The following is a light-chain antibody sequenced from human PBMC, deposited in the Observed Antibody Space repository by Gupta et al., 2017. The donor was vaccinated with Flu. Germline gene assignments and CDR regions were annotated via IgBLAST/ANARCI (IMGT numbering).Light chain of an antibody. CDR2: KAP. CDR3: QQYHGSWT. J-gene: IGKJ1*01. CDR1: QNIFTW. Sequence: DIQMTQSPSSLSASIGDRVTITCRASQNIFTWLAWYQRKPGKVPKLLIYKAPSLKSGVPSRFSGSGSGTEFTLTISSLQPDDSATYYCQQYHGSWTSGQGTKVEIQ. V-gene: IGKV1-5*03.